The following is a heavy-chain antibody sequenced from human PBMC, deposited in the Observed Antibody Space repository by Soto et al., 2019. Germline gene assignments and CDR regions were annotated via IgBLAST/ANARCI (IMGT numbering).Heavy chain of an antibody. CDR3: ARSGVLNWFDP. CDR1: GGSISSGGYS. D-gene: IGHD2-8*01. Sequence: SETLSLTCAVSGGSISSGGYSWSWIRQPPGKGLEWIGYIYHSGSTYYNPSLKSRVTISVDGSKNQFSLKLSSVTAADTAVYYCARSGVLNWFDPWGQGTLVTVSS. V-gene: IGHV4-30-2*01. CDR2: IYHSGST. J-gene: IGHJ5*02.